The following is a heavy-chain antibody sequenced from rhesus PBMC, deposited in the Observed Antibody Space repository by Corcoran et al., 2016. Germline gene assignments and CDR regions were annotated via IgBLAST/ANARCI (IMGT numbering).Heavy chain of an antibody. CDR1: GYTFTSYY. Sequence: QVQLVQSGGEIKQPGASVKLSCKASGYTFTSYYIHWVRQAPGQGLEWIGLIPPYNGNKAYAQNLQGRVTMTTDTSTNTGYMELSSLRSEDTAVYYCARGAYSNRFDYWGQGVLVTVSS. J-gene: IGHJ4*01. CDR2: IPPYNGNK. D-gene: IGHD4-23*01. CDR3: ARGAYSNRFDY. V-gene: IGHV1-180*01.